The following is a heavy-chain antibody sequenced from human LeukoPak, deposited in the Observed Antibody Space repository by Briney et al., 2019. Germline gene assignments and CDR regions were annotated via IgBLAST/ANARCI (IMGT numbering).Heavy chain of an antibody. CDR1: GHTFTGYY. J-gene: IGHJ5*02. Sequence: ASVKVSCKASGHTFTGYYMHWVRQAPGQGLEWMGWINPNSGGTNYAQKFQGWVTMTRDTSISTAYMELSRLRSDDTAVYYCARDRGCSGGSCYSDNNWFDPWGQGTLVTVSS. CDR3: ARDRGCSGGSCYSDNNWFDP. CDR2: INPNSGGT. D-gene: IGHD2-15*01. V-gene: IGHV1-2*04.